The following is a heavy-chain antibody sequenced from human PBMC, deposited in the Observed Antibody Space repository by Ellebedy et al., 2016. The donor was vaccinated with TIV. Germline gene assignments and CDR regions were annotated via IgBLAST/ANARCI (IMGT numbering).Heavy chain of an antibody. D-gene: IGHD2-2*01. J-gene: IGHJ4*02. Sequence: GGSLRLXCAASGFTFDDYAMHWVRQAPGKGLEWVSGISWNSGSIGYADSVKGRFTISRDNAKNSLYLQMNSLRAEDTALYYCAKGSDVVPAAYFDYWGQGTLVTVSS. CDR1: GFTFDDYA. CDR2: ISWNSGSI. CDR3: AKGSDVVPAAYFDY. V-gene: IGHV3-9*01.